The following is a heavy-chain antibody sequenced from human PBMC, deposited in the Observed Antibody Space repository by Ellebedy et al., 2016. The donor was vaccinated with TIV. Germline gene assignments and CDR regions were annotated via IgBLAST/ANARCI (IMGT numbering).Heavy chain of an antibody. CDR2: IYPGDSDT. D-gene: IGHD6-13*01. CDR1: GYSFTSYW. CDR3: ARLGIASPSQILAAAGTNNRYYFDY. J-gene: IGHJ4*02. V-gene: IGHV5-51*01. Sequence: GESLKISCKGSGYSFTSYWIGWVRQMPGKGLEWMGIIYPGDSDTRYSPSFQGQVTISADKSISTAYLQWSSLKASDTAMYYCARLGIASPSQILAAAGTNNRYYFDYWGQGTLVTVSS.